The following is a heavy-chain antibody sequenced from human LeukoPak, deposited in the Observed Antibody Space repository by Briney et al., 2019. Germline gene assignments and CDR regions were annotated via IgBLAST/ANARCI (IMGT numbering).Heavy chain of an antibody. V-gene: IGHV3-53*01. J-gene: IGHJ4*02. CDR3: ARRGDGGRSFDY. D-gene: IGHD4-23*01. CDR2: IYGGGST. Sequence: PGGSLRLSCAASGFTVSSSYMNWVRQAPGKGLEWVSLIYGGGSTYYADSVKGRFTISRDNSKKTLYLQMNSLRAEDTAVYYCARRGDGGRSFDYWGQGTLVTFSS. CDR1: GFTVSSSY.